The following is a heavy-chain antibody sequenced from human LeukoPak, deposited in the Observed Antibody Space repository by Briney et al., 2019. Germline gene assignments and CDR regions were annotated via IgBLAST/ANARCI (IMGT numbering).Heavy chain of an antibody. D-gene: IGHD3-22*01. Sequence: GESLKISCKGSGSTFTSYWIAWVRQLPGKALEWMGIIYPGDSDTRYSPSFQGQVTISADKSISTAYLQWSSLKASDTAMYYCARGHYDSSGYYRAFDYWGQGTLVTVSS. CDR2: IYPGDSDT. V-gene: IGHV5-51*01. CDR1: GSTFTSYW. J-gene: IGHJ4*02. CDR3: ARGHYDSSGYYRAFDY.